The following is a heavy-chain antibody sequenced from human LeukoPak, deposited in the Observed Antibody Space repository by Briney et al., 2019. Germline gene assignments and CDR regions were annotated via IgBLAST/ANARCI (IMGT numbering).Heavy chain of an antibody. CDR2: IYYSGST. D-gene: IGHD3-9*01. CDR1: GGSVSSGSCY. Sequence: PSETLSLTCTVSGGSVSSGSCYWSWIRQPPGKGLEWIGYIYYSGSTNYNPSLKSRVTISVDTSKNQFSLKLSSVTAADTAVYYCARAHDYDILTRYGDAFDIWGQGTMVTVSS. CDR3: ARAHDYDILTRYGDAFDI. V-gene: IGHV4-61*01. J-gene: IGHJ3*02.